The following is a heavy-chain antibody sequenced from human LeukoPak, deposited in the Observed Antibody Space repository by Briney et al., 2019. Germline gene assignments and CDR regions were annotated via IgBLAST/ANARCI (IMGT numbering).Heavy chain of an antibody. V-gene: IGHV3-23*01. D-gene: IGHD6-13*01. J-gene: IGHJ4*02. CDR3: AKHTKPKIAAAVVDY. Sequence: GGSLRLSCAASGFTFSNYAMSWVRQAPGKGLEWVSTISGSGISTYYADSVKGRFTISRDNSKNTLYLQMNSLRAEDTAVYYCAKHTKPKIAAAVVDYWGQGTLVTVSS. CDR1: GFTFSNYA. CDR2: ISGSGIST.